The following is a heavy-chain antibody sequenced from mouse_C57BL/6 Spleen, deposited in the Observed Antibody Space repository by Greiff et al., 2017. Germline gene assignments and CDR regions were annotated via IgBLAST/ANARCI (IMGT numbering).Heavy chain of an antibody. CDR3: ARTYYYGRYFDV. Sequence: VQLQQSGPELVKPGASVKISCKASGYSFTGYYMHWVKQSSEKSLEWIGEINPSTGGTSYNQKFKGKATLTVDKSSSTAYMQLKSLTSEDSAVYYCARTYYYGRYFDVWGTGTTVTVSS. J-gene: IGHJ1*03. CDR1: GYSFTGYY. D-gene: IGHD1-1*01. V-gene: IGHV1-43*01. CDR2: INPSTGGT.